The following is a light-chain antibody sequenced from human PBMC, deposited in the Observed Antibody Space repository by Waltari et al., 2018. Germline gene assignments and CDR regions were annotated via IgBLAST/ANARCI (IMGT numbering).Light chain of an antibody. CDR3: AAWDDSLNGLYV. V-gene: IGLV1-44*01. CDR1: SSNIGSNT. CDR2: SNN. J-gene: IGLJ1*01. Sequence: QSVLTQPPSASGTPGQRVTISCSGSSSNIGSNTVTGYQKLQGTAPKLLIYSNNRRPSGVPDRFSGSKSGTSASLAISGLQSEDEADYYCAAWDDSLNGLYVFGTGTKVTVL.